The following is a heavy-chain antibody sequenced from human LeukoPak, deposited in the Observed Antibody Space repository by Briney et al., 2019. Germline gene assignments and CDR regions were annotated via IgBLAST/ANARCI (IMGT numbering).Heavy chain of an antibody. J-gene: IGHJ4*02. Sequence: GGSLRLSCAASGFTFSSYAMHWVRQAPGKGLEWVTVISYDGSNKYYADSVKGRFTISRDNSKNTLYLQMNSLRAEDTAVYYCARRAGGYSHPYDYWGQGILVTVSS. CDR1: GFTFSSYA. V-gene: IGHV3-30*04. CDR3: ARRAGGYSHPYDY. CDR2: ISYDGSNK. D-gene: IGHD4-23*01.